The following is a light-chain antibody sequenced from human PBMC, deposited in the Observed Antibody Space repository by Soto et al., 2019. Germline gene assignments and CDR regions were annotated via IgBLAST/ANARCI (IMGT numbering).Light chain of an antibody. J-gene: IGKJ5*01. CDR3: QQYGSSPIT. CDR2: TLS. V-gene: IGKV2-40*01. CDR1: QSLFNSDDGNIY. Sequence: IVMTQTPRSPSVTPGEPASISCASSQSLFNSDDGNIYLDWYLQKPGQSPRLLIYTLSYRASGVLDRFSGRGSGTHFTLTITRLEPEDSAVYYCQQYGSSPITFGQGTRLDIK.